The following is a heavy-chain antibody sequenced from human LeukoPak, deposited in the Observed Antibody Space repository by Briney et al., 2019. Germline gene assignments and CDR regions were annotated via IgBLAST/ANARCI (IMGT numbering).Heavy chain of an antibody. CDR2: IYYSGST. V-gene: IGHV4-39*01. CDR1: GGSISSSSYY. J-gene: IGHJ3*02. D-gene: IGHD4-17*01. CDR3: ARYGLDAFDI. Sequence: PSETLSLTCTVSGGSISSSSYYWGWIRQPPGMGLEWIGSIYYSGSTYYNPSLKSRVTISVDTSKNQFSLKLSSVTAADTAVYYCARYGLDAFDIWGQGTMVTVSS.